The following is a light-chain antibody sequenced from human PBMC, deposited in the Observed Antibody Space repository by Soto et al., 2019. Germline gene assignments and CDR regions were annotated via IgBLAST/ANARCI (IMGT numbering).Light chain of an antibody. V-gene: IGKV3-20*01. CDR1: QSVTSTS. CDR3: QHYVTSSIT. CDR2: GAS. J-gene: IGKJ5*01. Sequence: IWLPPSPGTLSLAPGERAPLSCRASQSVTSTSLAWYQQKPGQAPRLLMYGASSRATGTPDRISGGGSGTDFTLTISRLEPEDFAVYYCQHYVTSSITFGQGTRLEIK.